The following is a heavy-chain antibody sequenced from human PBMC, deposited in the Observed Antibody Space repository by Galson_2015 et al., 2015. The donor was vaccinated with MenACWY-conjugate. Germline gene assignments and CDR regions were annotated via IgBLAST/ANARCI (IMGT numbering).Heavy chain of an antibody. J-gene: IGHJ3*02. CDR2: IDWRDNK. V-gene: IGHV2-70*11. D-gene: IGHD3-22*01. CDR3: ARMHIVLDATDAFDI. CDR1: GFSLSTYEMC. Sequence: PALVKPTQTLALTCTFSGFSLSTYEMCIYWVRQPPGKALEWLARIDWRDNKYYTTSLKTRLTISKDTSTNQVVLTMTNVDPVDTATYYCARMHIVLDATDAFDIWGQGTMVTVSS.